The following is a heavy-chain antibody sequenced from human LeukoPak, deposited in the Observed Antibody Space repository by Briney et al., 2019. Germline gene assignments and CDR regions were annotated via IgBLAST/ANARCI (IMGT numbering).Heavy chain of an antibody. CDR1: GGSISSYY. CDR2: IYYSGST. Sequence: PSETLSLTCTVSGGSISSYYWSWIRQPPGKGLEWIGYIYYSGSTNYNPSLKSRVTISVDTSKNQFSLKLSSVTAADTAVYYCARESGVSSGSLYWYFDLWGRGTLVTVSS. V-gene: IGHV4-59*01. J-gene: IGHJ2*01. D-gene: IGHD6-19*01. CDR3: ARESGVSSGSLYWYFDL.